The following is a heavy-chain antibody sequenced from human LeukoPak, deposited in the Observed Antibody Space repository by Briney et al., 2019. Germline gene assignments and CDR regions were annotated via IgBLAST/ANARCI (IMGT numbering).Heavy chain of an antibody. J-gene: IGHJ4*02. V-gene: IGHV3-73*01. CDR1: GFTLSGAA. D-gene: IGHD3-10*01. CDR2: IISKANSYAT. Sequence: GGCLRLSCVPSGFTLSGAATDWVRPAAGGGLEWVGRIISKANSYATAYAASVKGRFTISIDDSKNTAYLQMNSLKTEATVVYYCTSRYYYGSGSFDYWGQGTLVTVSS. CDR3: TSRYYYGSGSFDY.